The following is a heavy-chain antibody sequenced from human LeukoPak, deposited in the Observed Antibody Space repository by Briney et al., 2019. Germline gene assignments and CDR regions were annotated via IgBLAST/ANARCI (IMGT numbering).Heavy chain of an antibody. Sequence: ASVKASCKASGYTFTGYYMHWVRQAPGQGLEWMGWINPNSGGTNYAQKFQGRVTMTRDTSISTAYMELSRLRSEDTAVYYCAIGGDSSGYAFDYWGQGTLVTVSS. CDR1: GYTFTGYY. CDR3: AIGGDSSGYAFDY. D-gene: IGHD3-22*01. V-gene: IGHV1-2*02. CDR2: INPNSGGT. J-gene: IGHJ4*02.